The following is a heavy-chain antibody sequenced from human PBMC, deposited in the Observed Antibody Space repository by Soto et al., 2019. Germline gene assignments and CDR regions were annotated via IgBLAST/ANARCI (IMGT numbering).Heavy chain of an antibody. D-gene: IGHD4-17*01. CDR2: IKSKTDGGTT. CDR3: TTGLTVDDACDI. CDR1: GFTFSNAW. V-gene: IGHV3-15*01. J-gene: IGHJ3*02. Sequence: EVQLVESGGGLVKPGGSLRLSCAASGFTFSNAWMSWVRQAPGKGLEWVGRIKSKTDGGTTDYAAPVQGRFTSSRDDSNNALYLQMNRLKTEDTAVYYCTTGLTVDDACDIWVQGTMVTVSS.